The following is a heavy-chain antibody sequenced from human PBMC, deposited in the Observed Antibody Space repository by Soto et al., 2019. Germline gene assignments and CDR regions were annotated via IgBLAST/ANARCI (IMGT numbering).Heavy chain of an antibody. J-gene: IGHJ3*02. Sequence: GGSLRLSCAASGFTFSSYSMNWVRQAPGKGLEWVSYISSSSSTIYYADSVKGRFTISRDNAKNSLYLQMNSLRDEDTAVYYCARDYYASSGYIPSDAFDIWGQGTMVTVSS. CDR2: ISSSSSTI. CDR3: ARDYYASSGYIPSDAFDI. CDR1: GFTFSSYS. V-gene: IGHV3-48*02. D-gene: IGHD3-22*01.